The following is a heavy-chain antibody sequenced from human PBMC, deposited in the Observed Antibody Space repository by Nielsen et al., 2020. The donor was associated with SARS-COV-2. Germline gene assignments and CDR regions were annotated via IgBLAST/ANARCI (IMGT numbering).Heavy chain of an antibody. V-gene: IGHV1-46*01. D-gene: IGHD4-23*01. CDR1: EDTFSDYY. CDR3: ASGILYGGNFYYYYGMDV. J-gene: IGHJ6*02. CDR2: INLRTGSR. Sequence: ASVKVSCKASEDTFSDYYLHWVRQAPGQGLEWMGIINLRTGSRTYAQNFQARISMTRDMSTSTVYMELSSLRSEDTAVYYCASGILYGGNFYYYYGMDVWGQGTTVTVSS.